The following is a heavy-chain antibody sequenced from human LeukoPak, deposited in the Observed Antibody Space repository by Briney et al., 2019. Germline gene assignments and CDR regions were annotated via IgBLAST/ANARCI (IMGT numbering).Heavy chain of an antibody. CDR3: SKAVGRISWSFDY. Sequence: GGSLRLSCEASGFTFNTYAMHWVRQPPGKGLEWVALISYDGSDNNYTDSVKGRFTISRDNSDSTLYLQMDSLRGDDAAVYYCSKAVGRISWSFDYWGQGALVTVSS. CDR1: GFTFNTYA. J-gene: IGHJ4*02. D-gene: IGHD6-13*01. V-gene: IGHV3-30*18. CDR2: ISYDGSDN.